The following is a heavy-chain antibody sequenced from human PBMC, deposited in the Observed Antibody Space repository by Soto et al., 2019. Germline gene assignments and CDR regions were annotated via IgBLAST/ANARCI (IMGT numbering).Heavy chain of an antibody. CDR3: ARATAAAGTTD. V-gene: IGHV3-21*01. D-gene: IGHD6-13*01. CDR2: ISSSSSYI. J-gene: IGHJ4*02. CDR1: VFTFSSYS. Sequence: PGGSLRLSFAASVFTFSSYSMNWVRQAPGKGLEWVSSISSSSSYIYYADSVKGRFTISRDNAKNSLYLQMNSLRAEDTAVYYCARATAAAGTTDWGQGTLVTVSS.